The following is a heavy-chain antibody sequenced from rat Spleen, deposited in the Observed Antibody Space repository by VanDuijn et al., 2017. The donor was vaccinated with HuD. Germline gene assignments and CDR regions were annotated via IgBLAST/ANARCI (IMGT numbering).Heavy chain of an antibody. J-gene: IGHJ3*01. D-gene: IGHD1-1*01. CDR2: INSAGST. CDR3: ARSDGVHYYLPFAD. Sequence: EVQLQESGPGLVKPSQSLSLTCSVTGYSITNSYRWNWIRKFPGNKLEWMGYINSAGSTVYNPSLKSRISITRDTSKNQFFLQVNSVSSEDTATYYCARSDGVHYYLPFADWGHGTLVTASS. CDR1: GYSITNSYR. V-gene: IGHV3-3*01.